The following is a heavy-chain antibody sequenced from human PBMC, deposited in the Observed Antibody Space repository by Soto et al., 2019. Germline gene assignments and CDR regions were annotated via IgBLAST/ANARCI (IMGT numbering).Heavy chain of an antibody. Sequence: GGSLRLSCAASGFTFSSYGMHWVRQAPGKGLEWVAVIWYDGSNKYYADSVKGRFTISRDNSKNTLYLQMNSLRAEDTAVYYCARGLADYYDSSGYYYADWGQGTLVTVSS. CDR1: GFTFSSYG. V-gene: IGHV3-33*01. CDR3: ARGLADYYDSSGYYYAD. CDR2: IWYDGSNK. D-gene: IGHD3-22*01. J-gene: IGHJ4*02.